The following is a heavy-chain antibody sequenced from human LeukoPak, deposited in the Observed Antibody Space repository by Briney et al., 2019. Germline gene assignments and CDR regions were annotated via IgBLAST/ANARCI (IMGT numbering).Heavy chain of an antibody. D-gene: IGHD3-16*01. CDR2: INHSGST. V-gene: IGHV4-34*01. CDR1: GGSFSGYY. J-gene: IGHJ4*02. Sequence: SETLSLTCAVYGGSFSGYYWSWIRQPPGKGLEWIGEINHSGSTNYNPSLKSRVTISVDTSKNQFSLKLSSVTAADTAVYYCARGLPPLGPNDYWGQGTLVTVPS. CDR3: ARGLPPLGPNDY.